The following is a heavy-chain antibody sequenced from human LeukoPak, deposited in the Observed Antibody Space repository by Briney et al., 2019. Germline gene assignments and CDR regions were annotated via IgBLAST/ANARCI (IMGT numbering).Heavy chain of an antibody. CDR3: ARGGYSNRNWFDP. D-gene: IGHD6-13*01. CDR2: INPSGGST. J-gene: IGHJ5*02. V-gene: IGHV1-46*01. CDR1: GYTFTSYY. Sequence: ASVKVSCKASGYTFTSYYMHWVRQAPGQGLEWMGIINPSGGSTSYAQKFQGTVTMTRDMSTSTVYMALSSLRSEDTAGYFCARGGYSNRNWFDPWGQGTLVTVSS.